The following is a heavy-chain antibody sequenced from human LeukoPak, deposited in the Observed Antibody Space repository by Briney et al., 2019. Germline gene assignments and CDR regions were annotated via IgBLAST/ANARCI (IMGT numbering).Heavy chain of an antibody. CDR1: GFTVSSNY. CDR3: AKSRAFIAAASFDY. J-gene: IGHJ4*02. D-gene: IGHD6-13*01. CDR2: ISGSGGST. V-gene: IGHV3-23*01. Sequence: GGSLRLSCAASGFTVSSNYMSWVRQAPGKGLEWVSAISGSGGSTYYADSVKGRFTIPRDNSKNTLYLQMNSLRAEDTAVYYCAKSRAFIAAASFDYWGQGTLVTVSS.